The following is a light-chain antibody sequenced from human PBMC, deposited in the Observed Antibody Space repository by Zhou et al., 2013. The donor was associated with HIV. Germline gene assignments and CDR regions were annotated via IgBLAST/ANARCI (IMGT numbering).Light chain of an antibody. CDR3: HQYNSLPLT. V-gene: IGKV1-8*01. J-gene: IGKJ4*01. CDR2: SVS. CDR1: QAVGNY. Sequence: IRLTQSPSSLSASTGDTVTITCRASQAVGNYLSWYQQKSGEAPRLLIYSVSTLQNGVPSRFIGSGSGTVFTLTISCLQSEDFAVYYCHQYNSLPLTFGEGPRWRS.